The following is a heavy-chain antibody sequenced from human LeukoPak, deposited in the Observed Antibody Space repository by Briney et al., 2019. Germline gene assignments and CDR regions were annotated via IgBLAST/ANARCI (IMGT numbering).Heavy chain of an antibody. J-gene: IGHJ1*01. Sequence: GGSLRLSCAASGFTFSSYAMHWVRQAPGKGLEWVARIDSDGSGTRYADSVKGRFTISRDNAKNTLYLQMNSLRAEDTAVYYCARVLSADSPGFQHWGQGTLVTVSS. CDR2: IDSDGSGT. CDR1: GFTFSSYA. D-gene: IGHD3-22*01. CDR3: ARVLSADSPGFQH. V-gene: IGHV3-74*01.